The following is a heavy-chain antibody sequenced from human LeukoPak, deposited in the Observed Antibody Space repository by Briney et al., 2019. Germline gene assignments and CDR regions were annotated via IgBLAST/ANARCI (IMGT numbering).Heavy chain of an antibody. CDR3: ARDLTIRVGYCSSTSCHLDY. D-gene: IGHD2-2*01. V-gene: IGHV1-18*01. CDR2: ISAYNGST. CDR1: GYTFTSYG. Sequence: ASVKVSCKASGYTFTSYGISWVRQAPGQGLEWMGWISAYNGSTNYARKLQGRVTMTTDTSTSTAYMELRSLRSDDTAVYYCARDLTIRVGYCSSTSCHLDYWGQGTLVTVSS. J-gene: IGHJ4*02.